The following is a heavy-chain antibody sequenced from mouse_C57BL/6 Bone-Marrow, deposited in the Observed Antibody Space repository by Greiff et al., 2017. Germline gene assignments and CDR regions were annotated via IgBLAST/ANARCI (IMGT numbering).Heavy chain of an antibody. V-gene: IGHV1-59*01. J-gene: IGHJ3*01. CDR3: ARGGYYGNPFAY. CDR2: IDPSDSYT. CDR1: GYTFTSYW. Sequence: QVQLQQPGAELVRPGTSVKLSCKASGYTFTSYWMHWVKQRPGQGLEWIGVIDPSDSYTNYNQKFKGKATLTVDTSSSTAYMQLSSLTSEDSAVYYCARGGYYGNPFAYWGQGTLVNVAA. D-gene: IGHD1-1*01.